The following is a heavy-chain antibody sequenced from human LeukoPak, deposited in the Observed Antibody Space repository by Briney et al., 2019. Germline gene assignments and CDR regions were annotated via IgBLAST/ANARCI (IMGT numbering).Heavy chain of an antibody. Sequence: GGSLKLSCAASGFTVSSNYMSRVRQAPGKGLEWVLVIYSGGSTYHADSVKGRFTISRDNSKNTLYLQMNSLRVEDTAVYYCGGSGSYYPLFEYWGQGTLVTVSS. V-gene: IGHV3-66*02. J-gene: IGHJ4*02. CDR3: GGSGSYYPLFEY. CDR2: IYSGGST. CDR1: GFTVSSNY. D-gene: IGHD1-26*01.